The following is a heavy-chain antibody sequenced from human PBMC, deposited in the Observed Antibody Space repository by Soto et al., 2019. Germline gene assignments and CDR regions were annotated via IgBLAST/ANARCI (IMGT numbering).Heavy chain of an antibody. V-gene: IGHV3-23*01. Sequence: EVQLLESGGGLVQPGGSLRLSCAASGFTFSSYAMSWVRQAPGKGLEWVSAISGSGGSTYYADSVKGRFTISRDNSKNTLYLQMNSLRAEDTAVYYCARAETTTIFGVVITPENYYYYYMDVWGKGTTVTVSS. D-gene: IGHD3-3*01. CDR2: ISGSGGST. CDR3: ARAETTTIFGVVITPENYYYYYMDV. J-gene: IGHJ6*03. CDR1: GFTFSSYA.